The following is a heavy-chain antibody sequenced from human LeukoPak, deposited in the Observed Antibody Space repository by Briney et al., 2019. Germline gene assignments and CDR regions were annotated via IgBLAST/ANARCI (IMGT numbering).Heavy chain of an antibody. D-gene: IGHD2-15*01. Sequence: GGSLRLSCAASGFTFSSYSLNWVRQAPGKGLEWVSYITRSSSSIYYEDSVKGRFTISRDNAKNSLYLQMNGLRAEDTAMYYCARDYCSGGRCYSVDYWGQGTLVTVSS. CDR2: ITRSSSSI. V-gene: IGHV3-48*04. CDR1: GFTFSSYS. CDR3: ARDYCSGGRCYSVDY. J-gene: IGHJ4*02.